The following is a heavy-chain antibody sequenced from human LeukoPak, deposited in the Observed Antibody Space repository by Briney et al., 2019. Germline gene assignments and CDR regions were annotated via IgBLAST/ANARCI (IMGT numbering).Heavy chain of an antibody. CDR1: GYSFTDYW. J-gene: IGHJ4*02. V-gene: IGHV5-51*01. CDR3: ARRGDGYNLNFDY. CDR2: IYPGDSVT. Sequence: GESLKISCQTAGYSFTDYWIGWVRQMPGKGLEWMGIIYPGDSVTRYSPSFQGQVTISADKSISTAYLQWSSLKASDTAMYYCARRGDGYNLNFDYWGQGTLVTVSS. D-gene: IGHD5-24*01.